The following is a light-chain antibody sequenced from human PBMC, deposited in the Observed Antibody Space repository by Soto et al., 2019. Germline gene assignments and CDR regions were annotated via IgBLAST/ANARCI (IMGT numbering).Light chain of an antibody. V-gene: IGLV2-11*01. CDR1: NSDVGGYNY. CDR2: DVS. CDR3: CSSAGIHTWV. Sequence: QSVLTQPRSVSGSPGQSVTISCTGTNSDVGGYNYVSWYQQYPGKAPKLMIYDVSKRPSGVPDRFSGSKSGNTASLTISGLQAEDEADYYCCSSAGIHTWVFGGGTKVTVL. J-gene: IGLJ3*02.